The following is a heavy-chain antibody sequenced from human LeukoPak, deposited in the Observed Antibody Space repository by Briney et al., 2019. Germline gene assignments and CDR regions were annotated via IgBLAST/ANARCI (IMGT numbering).Heavy chain of an antibody. D-gene: IGHD1-14*01. V-gene: IGHV3-53*01. CDR3: ARRPGN. Sequence: GRPLPLPCAASAFPLRRSAMSWVRPAPGKGLEWVSLIYSGGAIRYADSVKGRFTVSRDSSKNTLFLQMNDLTVEDTARYYCARRPGNWGQGILVTVSS. CDR1: AFPLRRSA. CDR2: IYSGGAI. J-gene: IGHJ4*02.